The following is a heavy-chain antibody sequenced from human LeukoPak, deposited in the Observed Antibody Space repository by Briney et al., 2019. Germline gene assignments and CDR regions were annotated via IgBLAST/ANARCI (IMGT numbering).Heavy chain of an antibody. J-gene: IGHJ4*02. Sequence: GGSLRLSCAASGFTFSNYWMTWVRQAPGKGLEWVANIKKDGREKHYVDSVKGRFAISRDNARNSLFLQMNSPRAEDTAVYYCVRDVSDENDSASRMHLDSWGQGTLVSVSS. V-gene: IGHV3-7*01. CDR1: GFTFSNYW. D-gene: IGHD2-15*01. CDR3: VRDVSDENDSASRMHLDS. CDR2: IKKDGREK.